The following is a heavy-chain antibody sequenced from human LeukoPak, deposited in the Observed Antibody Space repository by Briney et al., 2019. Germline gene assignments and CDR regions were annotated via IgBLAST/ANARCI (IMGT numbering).Heavy chain of an antibody. CDR3: AKDLVGATRDY. Sequence: GGSLRLSLAASGFTFSSHAMSWVRPAPGKGLEWCSAISGSGGSTYYADSVKGRFTISRDNSKNTLYLQMNSLRAEDTAVYYCAKDLVGATRDYWGQGTLVTISS. V-gene: IGHV3-23*01. CDR1: GFTFSSHA. D-gene: IGHD1-26*01. J-gene: IGHJ4*02. CDR2: ISGSGGST.